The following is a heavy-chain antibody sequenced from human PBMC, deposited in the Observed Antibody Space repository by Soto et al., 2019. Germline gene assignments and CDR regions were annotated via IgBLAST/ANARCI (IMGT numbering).Heavy chain of an antibody. CDR1: GVTISRGGCY. J-gene: IGHJ5*02. CDR2: IYYSGST. V-gene: IGHV4-31*03. Sequence: SVTKSLTCTVAGVTISRGGCYWSWIRQHPGKGLEWIGYIYYSGSTYYNPSLKSRVTISVDTSKNQFSLKLSSVTAADTAVYYCARSIDPWGQGTLVTVSS. CDR3: ARSIDP.